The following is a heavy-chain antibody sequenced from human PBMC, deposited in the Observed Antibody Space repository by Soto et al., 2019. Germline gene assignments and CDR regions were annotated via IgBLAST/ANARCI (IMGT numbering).Heavy chain of an antibody. J-gene: IGHJ6*02. V-gene: IGHV1-18*01. CDR3: ARETTYYYGSGSSHDYYYGMDV. CDR2: ISAYNGNI. Sequence: QVQLVQSGGEVKKPGASVKVSCKASGFVFTSYGISWVRQAPGQGLEWMGWISAYNGNINYAQKVQGRVTMTTETSTSTAYIELRSLRSDDSAVYYCARETTYYYGSGSSHDYYYGMDVWGQGTTVTVAS. CDR1: GFVFTSYG. D-gene: IGHD3-10*01.